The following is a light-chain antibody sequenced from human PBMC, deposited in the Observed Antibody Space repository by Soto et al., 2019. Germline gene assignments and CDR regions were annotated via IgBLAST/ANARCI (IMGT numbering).Light chain of an antibody. CDR2: DAS. V-gene: IGKV3-15*01. CDR3: QQRSNWPIT. CDR1: QSVRSK. Sequence: EIVLTQSPGTLSLSPGERATLSCRASQSVRSKLAWYQQKPGQAPRLLIYDASTRATGIPARFSGSGSGTEFTLTISSLQSEDFAVYYCQQRSNWPITFGQGTRLEI. J-gene: IGKJ5*01.